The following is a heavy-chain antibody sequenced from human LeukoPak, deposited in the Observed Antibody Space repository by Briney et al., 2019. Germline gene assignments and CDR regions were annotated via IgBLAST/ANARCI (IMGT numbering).Heavy chain of an antibody. V-gene: IGHV4-34*01. J-gene: IGHJ4*02. D-gene: IGHD6-13*01. Sequence: PSETLSLTCAVYGGSFSGYYWSWIRQPPGKGLEWIGEINHSGSTNYNPSLKSRVTISVDTSKNQFSLKLSSVTAADTAVYYCAREHELAAAGTELDYWGQGTLVTVPS. CDR1: GGSFSGYY. CDR2: INHSGST. CDR3: AREHELAAAGTELDY.